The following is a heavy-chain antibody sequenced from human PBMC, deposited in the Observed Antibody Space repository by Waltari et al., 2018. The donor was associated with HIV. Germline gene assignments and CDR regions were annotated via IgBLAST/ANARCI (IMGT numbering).Heavy chain of an antibody. D-gene: IGHD3-22*01. CDR3: ARHRTHYYDSSGYYYAWQD. Sequence: QLQLQESGPGLVKPSETLSLTCTVSGGSITRSSFYWGWIRQPPGKGLQWIGSIYYRGSTAYNPSLKSRVTISVDTSKNQFSLKLTSVTAADTAVYYCARHRTHYYDSSGYYYAWQDWGQGSLVIVSS. J-gene: IGHJ4*02. CDR2: IYYRGST. CDR1: GGSITRSSFY. V-gene: IGHV4-39*01.